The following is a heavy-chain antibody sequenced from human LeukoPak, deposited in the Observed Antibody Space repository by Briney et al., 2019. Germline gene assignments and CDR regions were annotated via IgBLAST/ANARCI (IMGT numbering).Heavy chain of an antibody. CDR2: INHSGST. J-gene: IGHJ4*02. D-gene: IGHD3-22*01. V-gene: IGHV4-34*01. CDR3: ARDERYDSSGYPFDY. CDR1: GGSFSGYY. Sequence: SETLSLTCAVYGGSFSGYYWSWIRQPPGKGLEWIGEINHSGSTNYNPSLKSRVTISVDTSKNQFSLKLSSVTAADTAVYYCARDERYDSSGYPFDYWGQGTLVTVSS.